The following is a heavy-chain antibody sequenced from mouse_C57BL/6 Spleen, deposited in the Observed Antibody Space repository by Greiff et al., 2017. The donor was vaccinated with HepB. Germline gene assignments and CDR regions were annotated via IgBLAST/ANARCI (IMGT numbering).Heavy chain of an antibody. CDR1: GYTFTEYT. D-gene: IGHD2-4*01. Sequence: VQLQQSGAELVKPGASVKLSCKASGYTFTEYTIHWVKQRSGQGLEWIGWVYPGSGSIKYNEKFKDKATLTADKSSSTVYMEISRLTSEDSAVYFCARHEDGPIYYDYDGFAYWGQGTLVTVSA. J-gene: IGHJ3*01. V-gene: IGHV1-62-2*01. CDR2: VYPGSGSI. CDR3: ARHEDGPIYYDYDGFAY.